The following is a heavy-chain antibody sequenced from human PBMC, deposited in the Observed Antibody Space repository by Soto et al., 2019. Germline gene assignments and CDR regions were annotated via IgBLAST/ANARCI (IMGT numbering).Heavy chain of an antibody. Sequence: PGESLKISCKGSGYSFTSYWIGWVRQMPGKGLEWMGIIYPGDSDTRYSPSFQGQATISADKSISTAYLQWSSLKASDTAMYYCARRMRDIVVVPAAIPPHDAFDIWGQGTMVTVS. CDR2: IYPGDSDT. J-gene: IGHJ3*02. V-gene: IGHV5-51*01. CDR3: ARRMRDIVVVPAAIPPHDAFDI. CDR1: GYSFTSYW. D-gene: IGHD2-2*01.